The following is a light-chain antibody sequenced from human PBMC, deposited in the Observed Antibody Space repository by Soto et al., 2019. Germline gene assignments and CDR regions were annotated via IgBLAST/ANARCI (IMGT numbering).Light chain of an antibody. CDR3: QSYDSSVSGWV. Sequence: QSVLTQPPSVSGAPGQRVTISCIGSSSNIGAGYDVHWYQQLPGTAPKLLIYGNSNRPSGVPDRFSGSKSGTSASLAITGLQAEDEADYYCQSYDSSVSGWVFGGGTKLTVL. CDR2: GNS. J-gene: IGLJ3*02. V-gene: IGLV1-40*01. CDR1: SSNIGAGYD.